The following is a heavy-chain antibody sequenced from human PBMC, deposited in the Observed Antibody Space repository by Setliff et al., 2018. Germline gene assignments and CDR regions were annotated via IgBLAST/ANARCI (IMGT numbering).Heavy chain of an antibody. CDR2: IHYTGST. D-gene: IGHD1-26*01. V-gene: IGHV4-59*12. CDR3: ARKGISALSGAFDM. Sequence: PSETLSLTCTVSGGSISSYYWSWIRQPAGKGLEWIGYIHYTGSTNYNPSLETRVTISLDTSKNQFSLKLSSVTAADTAVYYCARKGISALSGAFDMWGQGTMVTVSS. CDR1: GGSISSYY. J-gene: IGHJ3*02.